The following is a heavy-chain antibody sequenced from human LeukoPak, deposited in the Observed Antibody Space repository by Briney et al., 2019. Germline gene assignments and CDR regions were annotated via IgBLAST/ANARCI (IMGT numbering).Heavy chain of an antibody. CDR2: INPNSGGT. V-gene: IGHV1-2*02. CDR1: GYTFTSYD. D-gene: IGHD3-9*01. CDR3: SRESYDILNAYEY. J-gene: IGHJ4*02. Sequence: GASVKVSCKASGYTFTSYDINWVRQATGQGLEWMGWINPNSGGTNYAQKFQARVTMTRDTSISTAYMELSSLRSDDTAVYYCSRESYDILNAYEYWGQGTLVIVSP.